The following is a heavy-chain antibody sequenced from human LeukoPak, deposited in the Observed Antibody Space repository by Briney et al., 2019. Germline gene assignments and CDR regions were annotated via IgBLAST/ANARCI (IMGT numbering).Heavy chain of an antibody. V-gene: IGHV3-23*01. J-gene: IGHJ4*02. CDR3: TTSWPKVREGDQ. D-gene: IGHD3-10*01. CDR2: ITRYGADT. Sequence: SGGSLRLSCAASGFTFSDYAMRWVRQAPGKGLEWLSEITRYGADTDYADSVKGQFTISRDNSKNTLYLQMNSLRVEDTAVYYCTTSWPKVREGDQWGQGTLVTVS. CDR1: GFTFSDYA.